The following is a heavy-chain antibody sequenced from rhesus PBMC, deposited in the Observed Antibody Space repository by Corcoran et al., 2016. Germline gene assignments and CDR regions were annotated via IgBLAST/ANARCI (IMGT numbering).Heavy chain of an antibody. CDR3: ARDGGYYGLDS. V-gene: IGHV4-169*02. J-gene: IGHJ6*01. CDR2: IYVSGSST. Sequence: LQLQESGPGLVKPSETLSVTCAVSGGSISSSYWSWIRQAPGKGLVCIGYIYVSGSSTNYNPSLKSRVTLSVDTSKNQLSLKLSSVTTADTAVYYCARDGGYYGLDSWGQGVVVTVSS. D-gene: IGHD3-34*01. CDR1: GGSISSSY.